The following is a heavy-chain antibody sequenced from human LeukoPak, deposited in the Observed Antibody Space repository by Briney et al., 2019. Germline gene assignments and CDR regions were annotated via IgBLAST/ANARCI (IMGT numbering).Heavy chain of an antibody. CDR2: INSDGSST. V-gene: IGHV3-74*01. CDR3: ATTYYYDSSGYAGY. CDR1: GFTFGTYW. J-gene: IGHJ4*02. D-gene: IGHD3-22*01. Sequence: LPGGSLRLSCAASGFTFGTYWMHWVRQAPGKGLVWVSRINSDGSSTSYADSVKGRFTISRDNAKNTLYLQMNSLGAEDTAVYYCATTYYYDSSGYAGYWGRGTLVTVSS.